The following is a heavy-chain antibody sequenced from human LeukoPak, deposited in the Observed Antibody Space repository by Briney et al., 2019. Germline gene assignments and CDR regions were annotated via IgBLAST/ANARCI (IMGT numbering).Heavy chain of an antibody. Sequence: SETLSLTCTVSGGSISSYYWSWIRQPPGKGLEWIGYIYYSGSTNYNPSLKSRVTISVDTSKNQFSLKLSSVTAADTAVYYCARAALGYCSSTSCLIFDIWGQGTMVTVSS. CDR3: ARAALGYCSSTSCLIFDI. J-gene: IGHJ3*02. CDR2: IYYSGST. CDR1: GGSISSYY. V-gene: IGHV4-59*12. D-gene: IGHD2-2*01.